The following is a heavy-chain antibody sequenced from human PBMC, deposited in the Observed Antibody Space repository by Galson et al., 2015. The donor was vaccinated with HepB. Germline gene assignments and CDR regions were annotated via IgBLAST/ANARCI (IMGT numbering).Heavy chain of an antibody. J-gene: IGHJ6*02. CDR2: ISYDGRNK. V-gene: IGHV3-30*04. D-gene: IGHD2-2*01. CDR1: GFTFNNYP. Sequence: SLRLSCAASGFTFNNYPMHWVRQAPGKGLEWVAVISYDGRNKYYADSVKGRFTISRDNSRNTLYLQMNSLRAEDTAVYYCARDRGYCSSASCSLRYYYDYGMDVWGQGTTVTVSS. CDR3: ARDRGYCSSASCSLRYYYDYGMDV.